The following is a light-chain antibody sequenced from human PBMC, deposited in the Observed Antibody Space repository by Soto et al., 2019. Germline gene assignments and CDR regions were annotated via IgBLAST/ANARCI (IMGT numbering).Light chain of an antibody. CDR1: DSNIGSNS. J-gene: IGLJ1*01. V-gene: IGLV1-47*02. Sequence: QSALTQPPSASGTAGQVDTISCSGGDSNIGSNSVYWYQHLPRMAPKLLIYYNNQRPSGVPDRFSGSRSGTSASLAIVGLRSEDEAVYYCAAWDASLSACVFGNGTKVTVL. CDR3: AAWDASLSACV. CDR2: YNN.